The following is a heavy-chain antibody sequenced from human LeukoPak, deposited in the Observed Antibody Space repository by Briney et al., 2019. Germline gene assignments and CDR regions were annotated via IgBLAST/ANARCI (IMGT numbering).Heavy chain of an antibody. CDR3: ARDRYSGCSGGSCYFGY. CDR2: INWNGGST. CDR1: GFAFSGYW. D-gene: IGHD2-15*01. Sequence: GGSLRLSCAASGFAFSGYWMHWVRQAPGKGLEGVSDINWNGGSTGYADSLKGRFTISRDNAKNSLYLQMNSLRAEDTALYYCARDRYSGCSGGSCYFGYWGQGTLVTVSS. J-gene: IGHJ4*02. V-gene: IGHV3-20*04.